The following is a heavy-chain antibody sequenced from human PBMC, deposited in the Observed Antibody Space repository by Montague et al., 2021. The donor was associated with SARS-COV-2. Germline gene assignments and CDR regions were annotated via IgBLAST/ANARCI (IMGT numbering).Heavy chain of an antibody. J-gene: IGHJ6*02. Sequence: TLSLTCTVSGGSLSSGGYYWSWIRQLPGKGLEWLGYLYYSGSTYYNPSHKSRVFSSADMSNNQFFLNLTVVTAGNAAVYYCARNLRRTGYYHGLDVWGQGTTVTVSS. CDR2: LYYSGST. CDR3: ARNLRRTGYYHGLDV. CDR1: GGSLSSGGYY. V-gene: IGHV4-31*03. D-gene: IGHD3/OR15-3a*01.